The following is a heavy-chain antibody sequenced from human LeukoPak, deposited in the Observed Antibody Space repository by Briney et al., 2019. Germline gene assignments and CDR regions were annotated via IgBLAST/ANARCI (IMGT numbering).Heavy chain of an antibody. J-gene: IGHJ4*02. V-gene: IGHV3-23*01. D-gene: IGHD3-9*01. Sequence: GGSLRLSCAASGFTFSSYAMSWVRQAPGKGLEWVSAISGSGGSTYYADSVKGQFTISRDNSKNTLYLQMNSLRAEDTAVYYCAKDGVDYDILTGHYFDYWGQGTLVTVSS. CDR1: GFTFSSYA. CDR3: AKDGVDYDILTGHYFDY. CDR2: ISGSGGST.